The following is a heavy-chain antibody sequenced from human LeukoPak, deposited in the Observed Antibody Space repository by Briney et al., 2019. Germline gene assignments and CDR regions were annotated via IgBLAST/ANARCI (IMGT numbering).Heavy chain of an antibody. J-gene: IGHJ4*02. CDR1: GYTFSNYY. CDR2: ISSNGGST. Sequence: SCKASGYTFSNYYMHWVRQAPGKGLEYVSTISSNGGSTSYADSVKGRLTISRDNSKNTLYLQMSSLRAEDTAVYYCVKDGYSSGWDYFDYWGQGTLVTVSS. V-gene: IGHV3-64D*06. CDR3: VKDGYSSGWDYFDY. D-gene: IGHD6-19*01.